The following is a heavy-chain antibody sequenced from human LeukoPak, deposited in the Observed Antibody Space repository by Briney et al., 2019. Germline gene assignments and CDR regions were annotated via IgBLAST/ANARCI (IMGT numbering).Heavy chain of an antibody. J-gene: IGHJ4*02. V-gene: IGHV3-13*05. CDR1: GFSFSTYD. CDR3: ARGGSGSYLDY. D-gene: IGHD3-10*01. Sequence: GGSLRLSCAASGFSFSTYDMHWVRQPTGKVLEWVSGIGTAGDPYYSGSVKGRFTISREDARNSLDLQMDSLTAGDTAIYYCARGGSGSYLDYWGQGTLVTVSS. CDR2: IGTAGDP.